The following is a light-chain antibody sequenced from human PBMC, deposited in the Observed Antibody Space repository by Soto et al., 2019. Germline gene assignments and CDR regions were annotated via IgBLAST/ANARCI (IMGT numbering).Light chain of an antibody. V-gene: IGKV3-20*01. CDR2: GPS. J-gene: IGKJ3*01. CDR1: QSIGSNS. Sequence: DIVLTQSPGTLSLSPGERGTLSWRASQSIGSNSLAWYQQKPGQAPRLLIYGPSSRATGVPDRFSGSGSGTDFTLTISRLEAEDFAVYSCQHYGTSRVTCGPGTKVEIK. CDR3: QHYGTSRVT.